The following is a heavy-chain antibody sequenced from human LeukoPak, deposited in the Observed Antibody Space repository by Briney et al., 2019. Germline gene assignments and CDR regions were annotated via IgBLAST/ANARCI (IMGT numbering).Heavy chain of an antibody. CDR2: IYYSGST. V-gene: IGHV4-59*01. J-gene: IGHJ4*01. Sequence: PSETLSLTCTVSGGSISSYYWSWIRQPPGKGLEWIGYIYYSGSTNYNPSLKSRVTISVDTSKNQFSLKLSSVTAADTAVYYCARYSNIAAAADYWGQGTLVTVSS. CDR1: GGSISSYY. D-gene: IGHD6-13*01. CDR3: ARYSNIAAAADY.